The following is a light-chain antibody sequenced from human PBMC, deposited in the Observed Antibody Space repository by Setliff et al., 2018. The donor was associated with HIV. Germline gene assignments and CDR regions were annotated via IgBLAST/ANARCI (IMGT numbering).Light chain of an antibody. CDR3: SSYTTSSTLYV. CDR1: GSDVGGYYS. CDR2: DVI. Sequence: QSVLAQPASVSGSPGRSITISCTGIGSDVGGYYSVSWYQQHPGKAPKLMIYDVINRPSGVSNRFSGSRSGNTASLTISGLQVEDEADYYCSSYTTSSTLYVFGPGTKVTVL. V-gene: IGLV2-14*03. J-gene: IGLJ1*01.